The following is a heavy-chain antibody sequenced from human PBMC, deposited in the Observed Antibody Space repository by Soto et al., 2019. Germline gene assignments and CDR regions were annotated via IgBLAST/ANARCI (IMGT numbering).Heavy chain of an antibody. CDR2: IYYSGST. D-gene: IGHD5-12*01. V-gene: IGHV4-61*01. J-gene: IGHJ6*02. CDR1: GGSVSSGSYY. Sequence: SETLSLTCPVSGGSVSSGSYYWSWIRQPPGKGLEWIGYIYYSGSTNYNPSLKSRVTISVDTSKNQSSLKLSPVTSADTAVYYCASLKXPGRDGYNPWYYYGMDVWGQGTTVTVSS. CDR3: ASLKXPGRDGYNPWYYYGMDV.